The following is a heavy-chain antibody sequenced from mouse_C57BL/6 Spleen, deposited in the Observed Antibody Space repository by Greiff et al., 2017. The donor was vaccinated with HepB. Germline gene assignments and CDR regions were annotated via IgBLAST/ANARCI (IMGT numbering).Heavy chain of an antibody. D-gene: IGHD3-1*01. V-gene: IGHV1-59*01. Sequence: QVQLQQPGAELVRPGTSVKLSCKASGYTFTSYWMHWVKQRPGQGLEWIGVIDPSDSYTNYNQKFKGKATLTVDTSSSTAYVQLSSLTSEDSAVYYCARRGLSYAMDYWGQGTSVTVSS. CDR3: ARRGLSYAMDY. J-gene: IGHJ4*01. CDR2: IDPSDSYT. CDR1: GYTFTSYW.